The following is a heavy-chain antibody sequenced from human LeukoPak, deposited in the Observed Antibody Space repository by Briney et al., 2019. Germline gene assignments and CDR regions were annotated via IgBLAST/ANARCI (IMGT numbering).Heavy chain of an antibody. J-gene: IGHJ6*04. CDR1: GFTFRSHW. CDR2: IREDGSET. CDR3: ARDRFGGMDV. D-gene: IGHD4-23*01. Sequence: GGSLRLSCAASGFTFRSHWMSWVRQAPGKGLEWVASIREDGSETFYVDSVKGRFTISRDNAKNSVYLQMSRLRVEDMAVYYCARDRFGGMDVWGKGTTVTDSS. V-gene: IGHV3-7*01.